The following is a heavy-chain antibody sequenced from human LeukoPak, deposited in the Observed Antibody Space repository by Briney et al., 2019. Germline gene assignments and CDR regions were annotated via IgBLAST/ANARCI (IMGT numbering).Heavy chain of an antibody. J-gene: IGHJ4*02. CDR2: ITGSGGST. D-gene: IGHD5-18*01. Sequence: GGSLRLSCAASGFTFRSLAMSWVRQAPGQGLEWVSTITGSGGSTQYADSVKGRFTLSRDNSKNTLYLQMNSLRADDTAVYYCAKGSGNTARDDFDYWGQGSLVTVSS. CDR3: AKGSGNTARDDFDY. V-gene: IGHV3-23*01. CDR1: GFTFRSLA.